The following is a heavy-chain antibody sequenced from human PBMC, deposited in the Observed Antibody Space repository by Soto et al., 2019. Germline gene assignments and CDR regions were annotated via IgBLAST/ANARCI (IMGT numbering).Heavy chain of an antibody. V-gene: IGHV3-53*01. CDR1: GFTVSSNY. D-gene: IGHD3-3*01. CDR2: IYSGGST. Sequence: VGSLRLSCAASGFTVSSNYMSWVRQAPGKGLEWVSVIYSGGSTYYADSVKGQFTISRDNSKNTLYLQMNSLRAEDTAVYYCARVITIFGVVPISYLDYWGQGTLVTVSS. CDR3: ARVITIFGVVPISYLDY. J-gene: IGHJ4*02.